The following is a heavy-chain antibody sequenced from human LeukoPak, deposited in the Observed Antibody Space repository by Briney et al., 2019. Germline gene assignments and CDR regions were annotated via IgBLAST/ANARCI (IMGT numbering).Heavy chain of an antibody. D-gene: IGHD3-16*01. CDR2: INHSGST. CDR1: GGSFSGYY. J-gene: IGHJ3*02. V-gene: IGHV4-34*01. Sequence: PSETLSLTCAVYGGSFSGYYWSWIRQPPGKGLEWIGEINHSGSTNYNPSLKSRVTISVDKSKNQFSLNLNSVTAADTGMYYCARDPGGGYKDDALDIWGQGTMVTVSS. CDR3: ARDPGGGYKDDALDI.